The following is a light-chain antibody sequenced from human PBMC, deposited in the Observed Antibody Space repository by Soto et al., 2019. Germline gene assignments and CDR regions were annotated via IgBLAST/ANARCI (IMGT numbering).Light chain of an antibody. Sequence: EIVLTQSPGTLSLSPGERATLSCRASQSVSNNYLAWYQQKPGQAPRLLIYGASNRATGIPARFSGSGSGTEFTLTISSLQSEDFAVYYCQQYDYWPRTFGQGTKVEIK. V-gene: IGKV3-15*01. CDR1: QSVSNN. J-gene: IGKJ1*01. CDR2: GAS. CDR3: QQYDYWPRT.